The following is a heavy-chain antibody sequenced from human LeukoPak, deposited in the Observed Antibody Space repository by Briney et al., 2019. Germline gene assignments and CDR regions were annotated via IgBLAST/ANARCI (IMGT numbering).Heavy chain of an antibody. CDR1: GFTFSPAW. CDR2: INNDGSYI. CDR3: VRDGSAYNFDY. D-gene: IGHD5-24*01. J-gene: IGHJ4*01. V-gene: IGHV3-74*01. Sequence: GGSLRLSCAASGFTFSPAWMHWVRQAPGKGLEWVSRINNDGSYINYAESVKGRFTLSRDNTENTLTLQMNSLRAEDTAVYFCVRDGSAYNFDYWGQGVLVTVSS.